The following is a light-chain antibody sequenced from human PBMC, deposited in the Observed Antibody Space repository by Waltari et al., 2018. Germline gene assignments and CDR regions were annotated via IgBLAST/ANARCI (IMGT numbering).Light chain of an antibody. CDR1: SSDVDGFNF. CDR3: SSYTSVITR. V-gene: IGLV2-14*03. Sequence: QSALTQPASMSGSPGQSITISCTGTSSDVDGFNFVSWYQQYPGKAPKLIIYDVANRPSGVSHRFSGSRSGNTASLTISGLQAEDEADYYCSSYTSVITRFGGGTKLTVL. CDR2: DVA. J-gene: IGLJ2*01.